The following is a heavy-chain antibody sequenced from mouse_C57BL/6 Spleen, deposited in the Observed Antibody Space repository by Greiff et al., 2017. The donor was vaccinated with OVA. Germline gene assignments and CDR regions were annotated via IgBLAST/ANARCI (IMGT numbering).Heavy chain of an antibody. CDR3: ARYVPYYAMDY. CDR1: GYTFTSYW. V-gene: IGHV1-55*01. Sequence: QVQLKQPGAELVKPGASVKMSCKASGYTFTSYWITWVKQRPGQGLEWIGDIYPGSGSTNYNEKFKSKATLTVDTSSSTAYMQLSSLTSEDSAVYYCARYVPYYAMDYWGQGTSVTVAS. CDR2: IYPGSGST. J-gene: IGHJ4*01.